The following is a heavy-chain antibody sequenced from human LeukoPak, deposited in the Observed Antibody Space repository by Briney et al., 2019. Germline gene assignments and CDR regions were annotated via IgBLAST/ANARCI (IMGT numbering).Heavy chain of an antibody. Sequence: ASVKVSCKASGYTFTGYYMHWVRQAPGQGLEWMGWINPNSGGTNYAQKFRGRVTMTRDTSISTAYMELSRLRSDDTAVYYCARATDPLIPTVKYWGQGTLVTVSS. V-gene: IGHV1-2*02. CDR1: GYTFTGYY. CDR2: INPNSGGT. J-gene: IGHJ4*02. D-gene: IGHD4-17*01. CDR3: ARATDPLIPTVKY.